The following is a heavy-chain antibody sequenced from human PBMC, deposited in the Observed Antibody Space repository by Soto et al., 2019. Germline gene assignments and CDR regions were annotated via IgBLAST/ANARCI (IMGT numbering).Heavy chain of an antibody. CDR1: GVTFSSYS. V-gene: IGHV3-48*02. CDR3: ARDLVMSTYYYYYGMDV. J-gene: IGHJ6*02. D-gene: IGHD2-21*01. Sequence: PGGSLRLSCAASGVTFSSYSMNWVRQAPGKGLEWVSYISSSSSTIYYADSVKGRFTISRDNAKNSLYLQMNSLRDEDTAVYYCARDLVMSTYYYYYGMDVWGQGTTVTVSS. CDR2: ISSSSSTI.